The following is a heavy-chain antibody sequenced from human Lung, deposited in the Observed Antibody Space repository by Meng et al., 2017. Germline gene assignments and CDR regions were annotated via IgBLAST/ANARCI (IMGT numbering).Heavy chain of an antibody. CDR2: INRDGTKP. Sequence: EVPLGEAGWGLFPLGGSRRLSCSASGFTFTDHWMHWVRQGPGKGLVWVSRINRDGTKPTYADSVKGRFTISRDNAKNTLYLQMNNLRAEDTAFYYCTNDRLNHWGQGALVTVSS. CDR1: GFTFTDHW. CDR3: TNDRLNH. V-gene: IGHV3-74*01. J-gene: IGHJ1*01. D-gene: IGHD1-1*01.